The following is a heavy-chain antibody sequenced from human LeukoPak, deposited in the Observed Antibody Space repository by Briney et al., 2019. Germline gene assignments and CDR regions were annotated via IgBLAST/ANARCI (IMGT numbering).Heavy chain of an antibody. CDR3: ARKPVTQFLDS. Sequence: SQTLSLTCAISGDSVSRKNVAWNWIRQSPSRGLEWLGRTYYRSKWYGDYAVSVRGRISINPDTSKNQFSLQLNSVTPEDTAVYYCARKPVTQFLDSWGRGPLATVPS. CDR2: TYYRSKWYG. V-gene: IGHV6-1*01. CDR1: GDSVSRKNVA. J-gene: IGHJ5*02. D-gene: IGHD3-3*01.